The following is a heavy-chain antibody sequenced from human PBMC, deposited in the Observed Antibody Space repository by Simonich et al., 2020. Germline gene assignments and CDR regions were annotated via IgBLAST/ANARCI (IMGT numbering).Heavy chain of an antibody. CDR2: ISGSGGST. Sequence: EVQLLESGGGLVQPGGSLRLSCAASGFTFSSYAMSWVRQAPGRGLGGVAAISGSGGSTHYADSVKGRFTISRDNSKNTLYLQMNSLRAEDTAVYYCAKDSSLVGATDWFDPWGQGTLVTVSS. D-gene: IGHD1-26*01. CDR3: AKDSSLVGATDWFDP. CDR1: GFTFSSYA. V-gene: IGHV3-23*01. J-gene: IGHJ5*02.